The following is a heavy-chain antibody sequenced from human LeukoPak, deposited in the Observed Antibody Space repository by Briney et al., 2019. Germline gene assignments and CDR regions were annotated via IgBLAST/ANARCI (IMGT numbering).Heavy chain of an antibody. CDR3: AREGAGSCFDAFDN. J-gene: IGHJ3*02. CDR2: ISSSSSTI. CDR1: GFTFSSYS. D-gene: IGHD1-26*01. V-gene: IGHV3-48*01. Sequence: GGSLRLSCAASGFTFSSYSMNWVRQAPGKGLEWVSYISSSSSTIYYADSVKGRFTISRDNAKNSLYLQMNSLRAEDTAAYYWAREGAGSCFDAFDNLGQGKRVTVSS.